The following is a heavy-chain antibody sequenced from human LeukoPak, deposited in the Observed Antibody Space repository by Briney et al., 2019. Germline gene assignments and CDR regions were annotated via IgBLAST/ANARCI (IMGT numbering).Heavy chain of an antibody. CDR1: GASISRGGYF. D-gene: IGHD2-8*01. CDR3: ARALCINGICEWFDP. Sequence: SETLSLTCTVSGASISRGGYFWSWTRQPAGKGVEWIGRIETSGSTNYNPSLKSRVTISVDTSKNQFSLKLRSVTAADTAVYYCARALCINGICEWFDPWGQGTLVTVSS. V-gene: IGHV4-61*02. CDR2: IETSGST. J-gene: IGHJ5*02.